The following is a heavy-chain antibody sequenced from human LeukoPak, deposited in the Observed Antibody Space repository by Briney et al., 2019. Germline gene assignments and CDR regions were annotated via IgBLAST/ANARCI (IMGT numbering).Heavy chain of an antibody. J-gene: IGHJ3*02. CDR2: IVVGSGNT. D-gene: IGHD1-1*01. Sequence: SVKVSCKASGFTFTSSAVQWVRQARGQRLEWIGWIVVGSGNTNYAQKFQERVTITRDMSTSTAYMELSSLRSEDTAVYYCAAVDNWNAGAFDIWGQGTMVTVSS. CDR3: AAVDNWNAGAFDI. V-gene: IGHV1-58*01. CDR1: GFTFTSSA.